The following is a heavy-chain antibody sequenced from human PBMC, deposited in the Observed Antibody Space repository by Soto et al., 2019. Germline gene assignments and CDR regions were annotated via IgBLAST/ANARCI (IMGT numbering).Heavy chain of an antibody. CDR2: IYYSGST. V-gene: IGHV4-59*01. J-gene: IGHJ6*02. CDR3: AREGPAVTTRYYYYYGMDV. Sequence: NPSETLSLTCTVSGGSISSYYWSWIRQPPGKGLEWIGYIYYSGSTNYNPSLKSRVTISVDTSKNQFSLKLSSVTAADTAVYYCAREGPAVTTRYYYYYGMDVWGQGTTVTVSS. CDR1: GGSISSYY. D-gene: IGHD4-4*01.